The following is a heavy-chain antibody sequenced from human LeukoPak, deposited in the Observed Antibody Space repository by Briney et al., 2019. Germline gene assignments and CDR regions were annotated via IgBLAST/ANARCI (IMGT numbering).Heavy chain of an antibody. CDR3: ARGHGVVAASDDAFDI. V-gene: IGHV3-30*04. Sequence: GGSLRLSCAASGFTFTNYPIHWVRQAPGKGLEWVTVISYDGSTKYYADSVKGRFSISRDNSKNTQHLQMNNLRTEDTAVYYCARGHGVVAASDDAFDIWGQGTMVTVSS. J-gene: IGHJ3*02. CDR2: ISYDGSTK. D-gene: IGHD2-2*01. CDR1: GFTFTNYP.